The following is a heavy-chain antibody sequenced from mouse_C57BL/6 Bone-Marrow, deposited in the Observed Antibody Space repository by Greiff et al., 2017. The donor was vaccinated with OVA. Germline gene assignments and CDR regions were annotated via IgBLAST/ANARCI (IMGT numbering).Heavy chain of an antibody. CDR2: IHPNSGST. V-gene: IGHV1-64*01. Sequence: QVQLKQPGAELVKPGASVKLSCKASGYTFTSYWMHWVKQRPGQGLAWIGMIHPNSGSTNYNEKFKSKATLTVDKSSRTAYMQLSSLTSEDSAVYYCARGGNDYEDYFDYWGQGTTLTVSS. CDR1: GYTFTSYW. J-gene: IGHJ2*01. D-gene: IGHD2-4*01. CDR3: ARGGNDYEDYFDY.